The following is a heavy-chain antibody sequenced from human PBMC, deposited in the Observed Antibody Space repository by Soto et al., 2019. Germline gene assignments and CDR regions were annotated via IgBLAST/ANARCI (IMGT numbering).Heavy chain of an antibody. CDR2: ISGSGGST. J-gene: IGHJ4*02. V-gene: IGHV3-23*01. CDR1: GFTFSSYA. D-gene: IGHD5-18*01. Sequence: GGSLILSCAASGFTFSSYAMSWVRQAPGKGLEWVSAISGSGGSTYYADSVKGRFTISRDNSKNTLYLQMNSLRAEDTAVYYCAKSNRLQLWSNQYYFDYCGQGSLVTVSS. CDR3: AKSNRLQLWSNQYYFDY.